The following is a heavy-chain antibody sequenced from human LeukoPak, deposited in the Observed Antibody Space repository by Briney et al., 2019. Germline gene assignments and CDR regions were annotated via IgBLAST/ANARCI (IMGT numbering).Heavy chain of an antibody. Sequence: GGSLRLSCAASGLTFSNHGMNWVRQAPGKGLEWVSGISPRGDITYYADSVKGRFTISRDNAKNSLYLQMNSLRAEDTAVYYCAELGITMIGGVWGKGTTVTISS. V-gene: IGHV3-23*01. D-gene: IGHD3-10*02. CDR2: ISPRGDIT. J-gene: IGHJ6*04. CDR3: AELGITMIGGV. CDR1: GLTFSNHG.